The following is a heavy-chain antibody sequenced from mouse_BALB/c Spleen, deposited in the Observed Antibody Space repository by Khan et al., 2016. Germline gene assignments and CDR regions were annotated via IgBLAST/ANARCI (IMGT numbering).Heavy chain of an antibody. V-gene: IGHV9-1*02. D-gene: IGHD1-1*01. CDR1: GYTFTNYG. CDR2: MNTYTGES. Sequence: QIQLVQSGPELKKPGETVKISCKATGYTFTNYGMNWVKQAPGKGLKWMGWMNTYTGESTYPDDFKGRFAFSLETSASTAYLQINNRKIDDMTTYFCARRVYYGSIYDDIDYWGQGTSVTVSS. CDR3: ARRVYYGSIYDDIDY. J-gene: IGHJ4*01.